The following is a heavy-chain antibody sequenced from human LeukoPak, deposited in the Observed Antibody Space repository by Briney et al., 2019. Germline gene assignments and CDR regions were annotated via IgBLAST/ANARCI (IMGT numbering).Heavy chain of an antibody. Sequence: GGSLRLSCAAPGFTFSSYGMHWVRQAPGKGLEWVAAIWYDGSNKYYADSVKRRFTISRDHSKNTLYLQMNSLRAEDTAVYYCARDNGQQLGSAFDIWGQGTMVTVSS. CDR2: IWYDGSNK. D-gene: IGHD6-13*01. J-gene: IGHJ3*02. CDR1: GFTFSSYG. V-gene: IGHV3-33*01. CDR3: ARDNGQQLGSAFDI.